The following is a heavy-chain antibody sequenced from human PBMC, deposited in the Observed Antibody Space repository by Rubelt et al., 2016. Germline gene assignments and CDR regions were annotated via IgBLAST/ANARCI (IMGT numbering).Heavy chain of an antibody. Sequence: EVQLVESGGGLVQPGGSLRLSCAASGFSFSSYAMSWVRQAPGEGLEGVSYISSSSQNIDYADSVKGRFNISRDSAKNSCYLQLNSLRAVDTAVDYCARSGGSSWSDYWGQGTLVTVSS. V-gene: IGHV3-48*01. CDR3: ARSGGSSWSDY. D-gene: IGHD6-13*01. CDR2: ISSSSQNI. J-gene: IGHJ4*02. CDR1: GFSFSSYA.